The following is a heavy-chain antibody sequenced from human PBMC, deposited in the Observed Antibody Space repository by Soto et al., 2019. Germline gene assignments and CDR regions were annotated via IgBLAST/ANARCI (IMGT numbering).Heavy chain of an antibody. Sequence: EVQLVESGGGLVHPGGSLRLSCAASGFTFRSYWMHWVRQAPGKGLVWVSRIDSDGSSKTYADSVKGRFTISRDNAKNTLYLQMNSLRDEDTAVYYCARDREVDTALASGGYWGQGTLVTVSS. CDR3: ARDREVDTALASGGY. CDR2: IDSDGSSK. D-gene: IGHD5-18*01. V-gene: IGHV3-74*01. CDR1: GFTFRSYW. J-gene: IGHJ4*02.